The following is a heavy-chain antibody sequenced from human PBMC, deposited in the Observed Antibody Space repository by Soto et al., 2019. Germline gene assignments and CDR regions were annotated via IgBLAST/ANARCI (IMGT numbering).Heavy chain of an antibody. CDR1: GYTFSSYG. J-gene: IGHJ4*02. V-gene: IGHV1-18*01. CDR2: ISAYSGNT. CDR3: ARDFYQSSGYCDY. D-gene: IGHD3-22*01. Sequence: QVQLVQSGAEVKKPGASVKVSCKAYGYTFSSYGLSWVRQAPGQGLEWMGWISAYSGNTVYTQRFKGRLTMATDTSTVTAYMELRSLRSDATAVYYCARDFYQSSGYCDYWGQGTLGTVSS.